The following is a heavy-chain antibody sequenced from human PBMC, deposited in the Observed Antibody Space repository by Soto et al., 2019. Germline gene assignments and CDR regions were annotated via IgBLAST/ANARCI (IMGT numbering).Heavy chain of an antibody. CDR1: GFTFSSYS. CDR3: ARGKGMDV. J-gene: IGHJ6*02. V-gene: IGHV3-21*01. CDR2: ISGGSSFI. Sequence: EVQLVESGGGLVKPGGSLRLSCAASGFTFSSYSMNWVRQAPGKGLEWVSSISGGSSFIYYADSVKGRFTISRDNAKNSLYLQMNSLRAEDPAVYCARGKGMDVWGQGTTVTVSS.